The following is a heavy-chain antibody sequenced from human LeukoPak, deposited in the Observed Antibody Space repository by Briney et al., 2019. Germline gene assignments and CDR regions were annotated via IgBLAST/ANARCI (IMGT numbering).Heavy chain of an antibody. D-gene: IGHD2-15*01. V-gene: IGHV3-66*04. CDR1: EFSVGSNY. CDR2: IYSGGST. CDR3: AKHARRGPHWFDP. J-gene: IGHJ5*02. Sequence: GGSLRLSCAASEFSVGSNYMTWVRQAPGKGLEWVSLIYSGGSTYYADSVKGRFTISRDNSKNTLYLQMNSLRADDTAVYYCAKHARRGPHWFDPWGQGTLVTVSS.